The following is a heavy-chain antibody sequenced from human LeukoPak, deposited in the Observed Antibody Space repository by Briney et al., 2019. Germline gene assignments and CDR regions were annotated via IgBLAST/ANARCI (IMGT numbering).Heavy chain of an antibody. Sequence: ASVKVSCKVSGYTLTELSMHWVRQAPGKGLEWMGGFDPEDGETIYAQKFQGRVTMTEDTSTDTAYMELSSLRSEDTAVYYCATDLGPSGSWYMDAFDIWGQGTMVTVSS. CDR2: FDPEDGET. J-gene: IGHJ3*02. D-gene: IGHD6-13*01. CDR1: GYTLTELS. V-gene: IGHV1-24*01. CDR3: ATDLGPSGSWYMDAFDI.